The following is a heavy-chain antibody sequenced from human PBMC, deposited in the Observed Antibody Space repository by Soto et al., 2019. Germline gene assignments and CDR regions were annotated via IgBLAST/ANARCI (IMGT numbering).Heavy chain of an antibody. J-gene: IGHJ5*02. CDR2: IIPIFGTA. CDR1: GGTFSSYA. CDR3: ARGGIAVAAYNWFDP. Sequence: QVQLVQSGAEVKKPGSSVKVSCKASGGTFSSYAISWVRQAPGQGLEWMGGIIPIFGTANYAQKFQGRVTIXXDXAXXTAHVELSSLRSEDTAVYYCARGGIAVAAYNWFDPWGQGTLVTVSS. V-gene: IGHV1-69*12. D-gene: IGHD6-19*01.